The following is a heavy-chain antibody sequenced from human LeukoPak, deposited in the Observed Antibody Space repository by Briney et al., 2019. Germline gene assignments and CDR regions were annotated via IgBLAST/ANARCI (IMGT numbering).Heavy chain of an antibody. J-gene: IGHJ3*02. CDR1: GYTFTGYY. Sequence: ASVKVSCKASGYTFTGYYMHWVRQAPGQGLEWMGWINPNSGGTNYAQEFQGRVTMTRDTSISTAYMELSRLRSDDTAVYYCARAIVATSGQLDAFDIWGQGTMVTVSS. D-gene: IGHD5-12*01. CDR3: ARAIVATSGQLDAFDI. CDR2: INPNSGGT. V-gene: IGHV1-2*02.